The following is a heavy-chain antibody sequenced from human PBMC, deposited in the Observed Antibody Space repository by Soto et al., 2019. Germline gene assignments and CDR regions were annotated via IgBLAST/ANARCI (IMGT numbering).Heavy chain of an antibody. CDR3: AREKVGAVDY. J-gene: IGHJ4*02. D-gene: IGHD1-26*01. CDR2: MNPNSGNT. Sequence: QVQLVQSGAEVKKPGASVKVSCKASGYTFTSYDINWVRQATGQGLEWMGWMNPNSGNTGYAQKFXGXAXVXXNTSISTAYMELSSLRSEDTAVYYCAREKVGAVDYWGQGTLVTVSS. CDR1: GYTFTSYD. V-gene: IGHV1-8*01.